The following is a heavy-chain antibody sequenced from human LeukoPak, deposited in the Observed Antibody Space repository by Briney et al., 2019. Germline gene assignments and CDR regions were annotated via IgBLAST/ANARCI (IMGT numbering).Heavy chain of an antibody. Sequence: GGSLRLSCAASGFTFSSYGMHWVRQAPGKGLEWVAVISYDGSNKYYAGSVKGRFTISRDNSKNTLYLQMNSLRAEDTAVYYCAKDLGSSWYLDYWGQGTLVTVSS. D-gene: IGHD6-13*01. J-gene: IGHJ4*02. CDR2: ISYDGSNK. V-gene: IGHV3-30*18. CDR3: AKDLGSSWYLDY. CDR1: GFTFSSYG.